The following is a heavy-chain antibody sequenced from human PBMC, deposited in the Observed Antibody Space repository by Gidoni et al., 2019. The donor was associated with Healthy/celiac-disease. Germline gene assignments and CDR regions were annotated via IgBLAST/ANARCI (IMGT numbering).Heavy chain of an antibody. CDR2: IIPILGIA. CDR3: ARDQVNYYDSSDYLSFGARDYFDY. J-gene: IGHJ4*02. CDR1: GGTFSSYA. Sequence: QVQLVQSGAEVKKPGSSVKVSCKASGGTFSSYAISWVRQAPGQGLEWMGRIIPILGIANYAQKFQGRVTITADKSTSTAYMELSSLRSEDTAVYYCARDQVNYYDSSDYLSFGARDYFDYWGQGTLVTVSS. V-gene: IGHV1-69*09. D-gene: IGHD3-22*01.